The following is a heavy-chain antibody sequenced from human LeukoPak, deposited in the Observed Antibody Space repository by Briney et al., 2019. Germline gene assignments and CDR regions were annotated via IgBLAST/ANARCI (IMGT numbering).Heavy chain of an antibody. Sequence: SETLFLTCTVSGGSISSGSYYWSWIRQPAGKGLEWIGRIYTSGSTNYNPSLKSRVTISVDTSKNQFSLKLSSVTAADSAVYYCARDTDYFDYWGQGTLVTVSS. V-gene: IGHV4-61*02. J-gene: IGHJ4*02. CDR3: ARDTDYFDY. CDR2: IYTSGST. CDR1: GGSISSGSYY.